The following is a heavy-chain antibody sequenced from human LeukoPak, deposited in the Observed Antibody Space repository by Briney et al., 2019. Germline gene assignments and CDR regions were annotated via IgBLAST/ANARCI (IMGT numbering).Heavy chain of an antibody. CDR1: GFTFGDYA. D-gene: IGHD2-15*01. J-gene: IGHJ4*02. CDR2: VSGSGKSA. V-gene: IGHV3-23*01. CDR3: AKAFRIDS. Sequence: GGSLRLSCSASGFTFGDYAMTWGRQAPGKGLEWVLSVSGSGKSAYYADSVKGRFTVSRDNDKKIMYLEMNSLRAEDTAVYYCAKAFRIDSWGQGTLVTVSS.